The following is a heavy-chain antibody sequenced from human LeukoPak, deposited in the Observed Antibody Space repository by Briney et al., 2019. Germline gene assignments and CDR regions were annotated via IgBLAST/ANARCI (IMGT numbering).Heavy chain of an antibody. Sequence: NPSETLSLTCTVSGGSISSYYWSWTRQPPGKGLEWIGYIYYSGSTNYNPSLKSRVTISVDTSKNQFSLKLSSVTAADTAVYYCARSGYSSGWYHFDYWGQGTLVTVSS. CDR3: ARSGYSSGWYHFDY. D-gene: IGHD6-19*01. CDR1: GGSISSYY. V-gene: IGHV4-59*01. CDR2: IYYSGST. J-gene: IGHJ4*02.